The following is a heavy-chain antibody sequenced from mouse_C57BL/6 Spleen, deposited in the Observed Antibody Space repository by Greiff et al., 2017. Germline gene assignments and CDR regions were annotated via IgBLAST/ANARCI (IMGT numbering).Heavy chain of an antibody. J-gene: IGHJ2*01. CDR1: GFTFSSYG. D-gene: IGHD4-1*01. V-gene: IGHV5-6*02. Sequence: EVKLVESGGDLVKPGGSLKLSCAASGFTFSSYGMSWVRQTPDKRLEWVATISSGGSYTYYPDSVKGRFTISRDNAKNTLYLQMGSLKSEDTALYYWARQGVTGAVDYWGQGTTLTVSS. CDR3: ARQGVTGAVDY. CDR2: ISSGGSYT.